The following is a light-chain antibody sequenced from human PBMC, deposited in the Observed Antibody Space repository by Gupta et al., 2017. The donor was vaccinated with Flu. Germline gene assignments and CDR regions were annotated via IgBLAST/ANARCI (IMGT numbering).Light chain of an antibody. Sequence: SALTQPASVSGSPGQSITISCTGTSTDVAGYDYVSWFQQHPGKAPKLMIYEVSNRPSGVSTRFSGSKSGNAASLTISALEEEDAADYYCSSFTSTNTWVFGGGTKLTVL. CDR1: STDVAGYDY. J-gene: IGLJ3*02. CDR2: EVS. V-gene: IGLV2-14*01. CDR3: SSFTSTNTWV.